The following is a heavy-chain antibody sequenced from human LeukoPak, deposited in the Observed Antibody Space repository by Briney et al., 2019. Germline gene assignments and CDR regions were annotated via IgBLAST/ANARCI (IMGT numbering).Heavy chain of an antibody. CDR2: ISHSGSS. V-gene: IGHV4-34*01. J-gene: IGHJ4*02. CDR1: GGSFSGFY. Sequence: SETLSLTCAVYGGSFSGFYWSWIRQPAGKGLEWIGEISHSGSSNYNPSLKSRVTISVDTSKNQFSLKLSSVTAADTAVYYCARRSRGLRYFDWLLPFDYWGQGTLVTVSS. D-gene: IGHD3-9*01. CDR3: ARRSRGLRYFDWLLPFDY.